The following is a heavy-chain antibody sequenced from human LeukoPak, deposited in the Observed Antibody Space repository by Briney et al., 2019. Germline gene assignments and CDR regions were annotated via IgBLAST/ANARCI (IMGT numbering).Heavy chain of an antibody. J-gene: IGHJ4*02. V-gene: IGHV3-33*01. CDR1: GFTFSSYG. CDR2: IWYDGSNK. CDR3: ARDSLRYCSGGSCYVHY. Sequence: GGSLRLSCAASGFTFSSYGMHWVRQAPGKGLEWVAVIWYDGSNKYYADSVKGRLTISRDNSKNTLYLQMNSLRAEDTAVYYCARDSLRYCSGGSCYVHYWGQGTLVTVSS. D-gene: IGHD2-15*01.